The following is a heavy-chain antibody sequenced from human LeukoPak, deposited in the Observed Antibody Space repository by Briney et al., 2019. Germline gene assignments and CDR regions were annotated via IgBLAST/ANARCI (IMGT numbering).Heavy chain of an antibody. CDR2: IILILDIA. Sequence: SVKVSCKTSGGTFNNYIISWVRQAPGHGLEWVGTIILILDIANYAQKFQGRVAITADTSTSTAYMELSDLGSEDTAVYFCAREPEGLTTESHWGQGTLVTVSS. CDR1: GGTFNNYI. V-gene: IGHV1-69*04. J-gene: IGHJ4*02. CDR3: AREPEGLTTESH. D-gene: IGHD1-14*01.